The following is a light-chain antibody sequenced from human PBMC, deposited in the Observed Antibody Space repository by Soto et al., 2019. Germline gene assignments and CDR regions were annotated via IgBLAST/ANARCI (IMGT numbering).Light chain of an antibody. J-gene: IGLJ7*01. CDR2: GNN. Sequence: QPVLTQPPSVSGAPGQRVTISCTGSSSNIGAGYDVHWSQQLPGRAPKVLIYGNNNRPSGVPDRFSASKSGTSASLAITGLQAEDEADYYCQSFDTSLSGWVFGGGTQLTVL. CDR3: QSFDTSLSGWV. CDR1: SSNIGAGYD. V-gene: IGLV1-40*01.